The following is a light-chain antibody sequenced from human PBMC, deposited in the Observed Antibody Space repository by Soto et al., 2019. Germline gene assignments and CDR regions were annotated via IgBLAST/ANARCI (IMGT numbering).Light chain of an antibody. J-gene: IGKJ1*01. Sequence: DIQMTQAPSSLSASVGDRVTIPCRASQSISSYLNWYQQKPGQAPKLLIYAASSLQSGVPSRFSGRGAGTDFTLTISSLQPEDFATYYCQQSYSTLVTFGQGTKVDI. CDR1: QSISSY. CDR2: AAS. V-gene: IGKV1-39*01. CDR3: QQSYSTLVT.